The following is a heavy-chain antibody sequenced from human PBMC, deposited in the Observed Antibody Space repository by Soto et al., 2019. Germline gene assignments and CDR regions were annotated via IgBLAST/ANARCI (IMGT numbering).Heavy chain of an antibody. CDR3: ARDDDYEANGRSH. D-gene: IGHD4-17*01. CDR2: IVNDGSDR. Sequence: PGWSMRLCFVASGFTFSLYGMHWVRQAPGEGLEWLAVIVNDGSDRYHADSVKGRFTISRDNSKNTLYLQMNSLGVEDTAMYYWARDDDYEANGRSHRGQGTPRTVSS. J-gene: IGHJ4*02. CDR1: GFTFSLYG. V-gene: IGHV3-33*01.